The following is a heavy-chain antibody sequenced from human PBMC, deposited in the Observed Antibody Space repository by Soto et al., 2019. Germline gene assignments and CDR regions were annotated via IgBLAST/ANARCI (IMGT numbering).Heavy chain of an antibody. CDR1: GFTFVDYA. CDR3: AKDLGPWLVEYYSYGMDV. Sequence: EVQLVESGGGLVQPGRSLRLSCAASGFTFVDYARHWVRQAPGKGRDRVSGISLNSCSIGYADSVKGRFTISRDNAKNSLYLQMNSLRAEDTALYYWAKDLGPWLVEYYSYGMDVWGQGTTVTVSS. CDR2: ISLNSCSI. V-gene: IGHV3-9*01. J-gene: IGHJ6*02. D-gene: IGHD6-19*01.